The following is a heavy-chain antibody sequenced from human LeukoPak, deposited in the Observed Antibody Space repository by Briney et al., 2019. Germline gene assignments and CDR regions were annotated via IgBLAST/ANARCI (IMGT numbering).Heavy chain of an antibody. CDR3: AREGGRTIFGVVIIGPSGFDP. CDR1: GGSIRSYY. CDR2: IYYSGST. V-gene: IGHV4-59*01. D-gene: IGHD3-3*01. J-gene: IGHJ5*02. Sequence: PSETLSLTCTVSGGSIRSYYWSWIRQPPGKGLEWIGYIYYSGSTNYNPSLKSRVTISVDTSKNQFSLKLSSVTAADTAVYYCAREGGRTIFGVVIIGPSGFDPWGQGTLVTVSS.